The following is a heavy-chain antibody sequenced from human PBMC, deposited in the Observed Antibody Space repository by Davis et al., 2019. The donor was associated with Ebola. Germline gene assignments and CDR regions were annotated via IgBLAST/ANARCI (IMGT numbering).Heavy chain of an antibody. J-gene: IGHJ6*03. V-gene: IGHV3-48*02. Sequence: GESLKISCAASGFTFSNHAMNWVRQAPGKGLEWVSYISSSGTIYYTDSVKGRFTISRDNAKNSLYLQMNSLRDEDTAVYYCARDSGYSYGGPYYYYYMDVWGKGTTVTVSS. CDR3: ARDSGYSYGGPYYYYYMDV. CDR1: GFTFSNHA. D-gene: IGHD5-18*01. CDR2: ISSSGTI.